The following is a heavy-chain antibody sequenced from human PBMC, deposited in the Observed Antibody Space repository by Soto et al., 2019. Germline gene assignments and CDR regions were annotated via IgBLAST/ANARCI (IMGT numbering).Heavy chain of an antibody. CDR2: IYYSGST. J-gene: IGHJ2*01. Sequence: QVQLQESGPGLVKPSETLSLTCTVSGGSISSYYWSWIRQPPGKGLEWIGYIYYSGSTNYNPSLKSRVTISVDTSKNQFALRLRSVTAADTAVYYCARDKVSHLRALDYWYFDLWGRGTLVTVSS. CDR1: GGSISSYY. V-gene: IGHV4-59*01. CDR3: ARDKVSHLRALDYWYFDL. D-gene: IGHD4-17*01.